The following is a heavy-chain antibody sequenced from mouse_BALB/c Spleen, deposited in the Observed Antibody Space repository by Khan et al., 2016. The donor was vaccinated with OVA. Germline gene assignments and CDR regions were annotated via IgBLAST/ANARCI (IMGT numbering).Heavy chain of an antibody. CDR1: GYTFTSFW. D-gene: IGHD2-1*01. Sequence: VQLQQPGAELVRPGASVKLSCKASGYTFTSFWMNWVKLRPGQSLEWIGMIDPSDNKTHYNQMFKDKATLTVDKSSNTAYMQLSSLTSEDSAVYFCARGGYGTSFAFWGQGTLVTGSP. CDR3: ARGGYGTSFAF. V-gene: IGHV1-61*01. J-gene: IGHJ3*01. CDR2: IDPSDNKT.